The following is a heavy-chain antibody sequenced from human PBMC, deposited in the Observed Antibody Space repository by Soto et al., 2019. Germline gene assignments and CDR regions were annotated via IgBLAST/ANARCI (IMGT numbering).Heavy chain of an antibody. CDR2: IYYSGST. D-gene: IGHD1-26*01. CDR3: ARLFPHSGSYLDY. V-gene: IGHV4-39*01. J-gene: IGHJ4*02. Sequence: QLQLQESGPGLVKPSETLSLTCTVSGGSISSSSYYWGWIRQPPGKWLEWIGSIYYSGSTYYNPSLTSRVTIPVDTSTNQFSLKLSSVTAADTAVYYCARLFPHSGSYLDYWGQGTLVTVSS. CDR1: GGSISSSSYY.